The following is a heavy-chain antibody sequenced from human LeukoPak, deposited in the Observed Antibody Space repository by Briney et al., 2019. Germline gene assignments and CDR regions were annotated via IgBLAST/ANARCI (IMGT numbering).Heavy chain of an antibody. CDR1: GFTFSDYY. Sequence: PGGSLRLSCAASGFTFSDYYMSWVRQAPGKGLEWLSYISNSGSLIHYTDSVKGRFTISRDNAKNSLYLQMNSLRAEDTAVYYCAGGVQGAGPFDYWGQGTLVTVSS. CDR3: AGGVQGAGPFDY. CDR2: ISNSGSLI. J-gene: IGHJ4*02. V-gene: IGHV3-11*01. D-gene: IGHD3-16*01.